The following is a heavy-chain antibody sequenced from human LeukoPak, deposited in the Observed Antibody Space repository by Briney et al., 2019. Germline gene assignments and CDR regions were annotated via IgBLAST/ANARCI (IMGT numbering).Heavy chain of an antibody. CDR2: ISGSGGST. J-gene: IGHJ4*02. V-gene: IGHV3-23*01. D-gene: IGHD3-10*01. CDR1: GFTVSSNY. Sequence: GGSLRLSCAASGFTVSSNYMSWVRQAPGKGLEWVSAISGSGGSTYYADSVKGRFTISRDNSKNTLYLQMNSLRAEDTAVYYCAKDRVLLWFGELYFDYWGQGTLVTVSS. CDR3: AKDRVLLWFGELYFDY.